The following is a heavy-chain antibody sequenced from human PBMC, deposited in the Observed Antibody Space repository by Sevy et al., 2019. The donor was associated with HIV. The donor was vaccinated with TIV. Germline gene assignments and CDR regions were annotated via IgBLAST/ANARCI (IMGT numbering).Heavy chain of an antibody. J-gene: IGHJ4*02. V-gene: IGHV4-31*03. CDR1: GGSISSGGYY. CDR3: ARAVRNPHEGTFDY. Sequence: SETLSLTCTVSGGSISSGGYYWSWIRQHPGKGLEWIGYIYYSGSTYYNPSLKSRVTISVDTPKNQFSLKLSSVTAADTAVYYCARAVRNPHEGTFDYWGQGTLVTVSS. CDR2: IYYSGST. D-gene: IGHD1-1*01.